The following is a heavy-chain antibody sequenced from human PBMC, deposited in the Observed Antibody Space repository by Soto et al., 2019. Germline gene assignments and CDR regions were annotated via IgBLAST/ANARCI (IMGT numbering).Heavy chain of an antibody. J-gene: IGHJ4*02. D-gene: IGHD2-21*02. CDR3: AKGMVLSAPGPFDY. CDR2: IGGSGTIT. V-gene: IGHV3-23*01. Sequence: PGGSLRLSCAASGLTFSDFAMSWVRQAPGKGLEWVSTIGGSGTITYYADSVTGRFTISRDNSRNTLYLQMNSLRAEDTAVYYCAKGMVLSAPGPFDYWGQGTLVTVSS. CDR1: GLTFSDFA.